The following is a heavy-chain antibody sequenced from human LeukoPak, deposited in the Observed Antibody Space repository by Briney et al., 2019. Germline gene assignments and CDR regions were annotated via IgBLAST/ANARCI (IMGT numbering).Heavy chain of an antibody. J-gene: IGHJ4*02. V-gene: IGHV1-18*01. CDR1: GYTFTSYG. CDR2: ISAYNGNT. D-gene: IGHD3-9*01. CDR3: ARNSYYDILTGYYIGYFDY. Sequence: ASVKVSCKASGYTFTSYGISWVRQAPGQGLEWMGWISAYNGNTNYAQKLQGRVTMTTDTSTSTAYMELRSLRSDDTAVYYCARNSYYDILTGYYIGYFDYWGQGTLVTVSS.